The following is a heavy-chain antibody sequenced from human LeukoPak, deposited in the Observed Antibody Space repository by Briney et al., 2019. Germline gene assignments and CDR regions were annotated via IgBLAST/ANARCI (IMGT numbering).Heavy chain of an antibody. CDR1: GGTFSSYA. Sequence: SVKVSCKASGGTFSSYAISWVGQAPGQGLEWMGGIIPIFGTANYAQKFQGRVTITADESTSTAYMELSSLRSEDTAVYYCARDPSRYQPNIWWFDPWGQGTLVTVSS. V-gene: IGHV1-69*01. CDR3: ARDPSRYQPNIWWFDP. CDR2: IIPIFGTA. J-gene: IGHJ5*02. D-gene: IGHD2-2*01.